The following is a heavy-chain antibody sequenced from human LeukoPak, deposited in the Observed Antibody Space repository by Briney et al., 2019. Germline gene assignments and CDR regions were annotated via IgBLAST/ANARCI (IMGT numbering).Heavy chain of an antibody. CDR2: IWYDGSNK. D-gene: IGHD3-10*01. CDR1: GFTFSSYG. CDR3: AKDVHGSGMDV. Sequence: PGRSLRLSCAASGFTFSSYGMPWVRQAPGKGLEWVAVIWYDGSNKYYADSVKGRFTISRDNSKNTLYLQMNSLRAEDTAVYYCAKDVHGSGMDVWGQGTTVTVSS. V-gene: IGHV3-33*06. J-gene: IGHJ6*02.